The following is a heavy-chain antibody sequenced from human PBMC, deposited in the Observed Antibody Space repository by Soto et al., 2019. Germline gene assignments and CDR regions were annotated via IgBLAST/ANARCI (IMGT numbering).Heavy chain of an antibody. CDR3: ARGGKHLAPPGY. Sequence: QVQLQQWGAGLLKPSETLSLTCAVYGGSFSGYYWNWIRQPPGKGLEWIGEISHSGSTNYNPSLKSRVTISVDTSKNQFSVKMSYVTAADTAVYYCARGGKHLAPPGYWGQGTLVTVSS. J-gene: IGHJ4*02. CDR2: ISHSGST. CDR1: GGSFSGYY. V-gene: IGHV4-34*01.